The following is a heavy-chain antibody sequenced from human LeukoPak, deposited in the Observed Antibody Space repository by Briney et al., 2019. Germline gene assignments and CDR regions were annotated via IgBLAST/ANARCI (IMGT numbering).Heavy chain of an antibody. J-gene: IGHJ4*01. D-gene: IGHD2-2*01. Sequence: PSETLSLTCTVSGGSISSSSSNWGWIRQPPGKGLEWIGSIYYSGSTYYNPSLKSRVSISVDTSKNQFSLSLSSVAAADTAVYYCARHIGYCSSTSCYHHFDYWGQGTLVIVSS. CDR2: IYYSGST. CDR3: ARHIGYCSSTSCYHHFDY. CDR1: GGSISSSSSN. V-gene: IGHV4-39*01.